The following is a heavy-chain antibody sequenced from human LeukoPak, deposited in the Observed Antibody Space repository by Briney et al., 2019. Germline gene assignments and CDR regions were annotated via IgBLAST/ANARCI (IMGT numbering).Heavy chain of an antibody. Sequence: SETLSLTCAVYGGSFSGYYWSWIRQPPGKGLEWIGEINHSGSTNYNPSLTSRVTISVDTSKNQFSLKLSSVTAADTAVYYCARGGWLSRSATFDYWGQGTLVTVSS. CDR3: ARGGWLSRSATFDY. D-gene: IGHD3-9*01. V-gene: IGHV4-34*01. CDR2: INHSGST. CDR1: GGSFSGYY. J-gene: IGHJ4*02.